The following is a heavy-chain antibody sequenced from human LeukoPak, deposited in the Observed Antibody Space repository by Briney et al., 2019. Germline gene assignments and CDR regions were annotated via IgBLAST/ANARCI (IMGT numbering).Heavy chain of an antibody. J-gene: IGHJ4*02. D-gene: IGHD3-3*01. V-gene: IGHV4-30-4*01. CDR3: ARLGLDFWSGYPDY. CDR1: GGSISSGDYY. CDR2: IYYSGST. Sequence: SQTLPLTCSVSGGSISSGDYYWSWLRQPPGRGLEWTGYIYYSGSTYYNPSLKSRVTISVDTSKNQFSLKLSSVTAADTAVYYRARLGLDFWSGYPDYWGQGTLVTASS.